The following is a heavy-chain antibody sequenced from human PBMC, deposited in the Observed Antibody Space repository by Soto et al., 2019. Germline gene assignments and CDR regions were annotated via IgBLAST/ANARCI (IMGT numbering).Heavy chain of an antibody. V-gene: IGHV3-30*03. D-gene: IGHD3-10*01. CDR3: ASTSGSYTSYFDY. CDR1: GFSFSSYG. CDR2: ISYDGSNK. J-gene: IGHJ4*02. Sequence: QVQLVESGGGVVQPGTSLRLSCAASGFSFSSYGMHWVRQAPGKGLEWVAVISYDGSNKYYADSVKGRFTISRDNSKNTLFLQMNSLGAEDTAVYYCASTSGSYTSYFDYWGQGTLVTVSS.